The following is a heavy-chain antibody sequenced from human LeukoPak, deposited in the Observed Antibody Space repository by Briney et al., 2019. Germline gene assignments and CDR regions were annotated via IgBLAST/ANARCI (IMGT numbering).Heavy chain of an antibody. CDR3: AHTGPIWLEELSDAFDI. D-gene: IGHD3-16*02. CDR2: IYWDDDK. V-gene: IGHV2-5*02. CDR1: GFSLSTSGVG. J-gene: IGHJ3*02. Sequence: KESGPTLVNPTQTLTLTCTFSGFSLSTSGVGVGWIRQPPGKALEWLALIYWDDDKRYSPSLKSRLSITKATSKNQVVVTMTNMDPVDTATYYCAHTGPIWLEELSDAFDIWGQGTMVTVSS.